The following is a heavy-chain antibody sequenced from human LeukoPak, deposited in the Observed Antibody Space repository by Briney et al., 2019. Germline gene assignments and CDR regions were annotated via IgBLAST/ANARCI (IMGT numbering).Heavy chain of an antibody. J-gene: IGHJ5*02. CDR3: ARSRGGYDRYNWFDP. CDR2: IIPIFGTA. CDR1: GGTFSSYA. D-gene: IGHD5-12*01. Sequence: SVKVSCKASGGTFSSYAISWVRQAPGQGLEWMGRIIPIFGTANYAQKFQGRVTITTDESTSTAYMELSSLGSEDTAVYYCARSRGGYDRYNWFDPWGQGTLVTVSS. V-gene: IGHV1-69*05.